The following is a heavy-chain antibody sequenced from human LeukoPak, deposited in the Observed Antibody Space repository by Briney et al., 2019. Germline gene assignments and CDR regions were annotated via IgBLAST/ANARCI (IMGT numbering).Heavy chain of an antibody. CDR1: GFTLSSYS. CDR3: ARGITGTNNWFDP. J-gene: IGHJ5*02. V-gene: IGHV3-21*01. CDR2: ISSGSTYI. Sequence: GGSLRLSCAASGFTLSSYSMNWVRQAPGKGLEWVSSISSGSTYIYYADSVKGRFTISRDNSKNTLYLQMNSLRAEDTAVYYCARGITGTNNWFDPWGQGTLVTVSS. D-gene: IGHD1/OR15-1a*01.